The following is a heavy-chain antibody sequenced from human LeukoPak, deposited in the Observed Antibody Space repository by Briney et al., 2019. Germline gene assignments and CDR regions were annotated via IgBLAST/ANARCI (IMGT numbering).Heavy chain of an antibody. J-gene: IGHJ6*03. D-gene: IGHD3-10*01. CDR2: INHSGST. Sequence: PSETLSLTCAVYGGSFSGYYWSWIRQPPGKGLEWIGEINHSGSTNYNPSLKSRVTMSVDTSKNQFSLKLSSVTAADTAVYYCARVLLWFGHYYYMDVWGKGTTVTVSS. CDR1: GGSFSGYY. V-gene: IGHV4-34*01. CDR3: ARVLLWFGHYYYMDV.